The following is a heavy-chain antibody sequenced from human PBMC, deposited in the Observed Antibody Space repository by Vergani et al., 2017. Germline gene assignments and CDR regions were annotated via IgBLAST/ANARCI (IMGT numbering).Heavy chain of an antibody. Sequence: QVQLVESGGGVVQPGRSLRLSCAASGFTFSSYGMHWVRQAPGKGLEWVAVIWYDGSNKYYADSVKGRFTISRDNSKNTLYLQMNSLRAEDTAVYYCARDKLHYYGSGSYYSRGAGYIDVWGKGTTVTVSS. CDR3: ARDKLHYYGSGSYYSRGAGYIDV. V-gene: IGHV3-33*01. CDR2: IWYDGSNK. D-gene: IGHD3-10*01. CDR1: GFTFSSYG. J-gene: IGHJ6*03.